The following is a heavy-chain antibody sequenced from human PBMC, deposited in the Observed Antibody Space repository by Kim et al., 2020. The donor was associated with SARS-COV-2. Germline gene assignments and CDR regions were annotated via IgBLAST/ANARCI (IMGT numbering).Heavy chain of an antibody. CDR3: AKSRASSGWYWVDP. Sequence: ADSVKGRFTITRDKAKDTLYLQMNSRRAEDTAVYYYAKSRASSGWYWVDPWGQGTLVTVSS. J-gene: IGHJ5*02. V-gene: IGHV3-23*01. D-gene: IGHD6-19*01.